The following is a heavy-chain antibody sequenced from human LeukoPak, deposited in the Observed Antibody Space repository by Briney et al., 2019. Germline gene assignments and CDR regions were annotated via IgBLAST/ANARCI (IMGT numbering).Heavy chain of an antibody. CDR3: ARTMEGYCSGGSCYQYSYYMDV. Sequence: SETLSLTCTVSGVSISSSNSYWSWIRQPPGKGLEWIGYIYYSGSTNYNPSLKSRVTISVDTSKNQFSLKLTSVTAADTAVYYCARTMEGYCSGGSCYQYSYYMDVWGKGTTVTVSS. CDR1: GVSISSSNSY. D-gene: IGHD2-15*01. CDR2: IYYSGST. J-gene: IGHJ6*03. V-gene: IGHV4-61*01.